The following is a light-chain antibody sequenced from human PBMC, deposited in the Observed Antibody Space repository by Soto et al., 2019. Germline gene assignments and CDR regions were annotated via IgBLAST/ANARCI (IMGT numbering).Light chain of an antibody. J-gene: IGLJ2*01. CDR1: NIGSKN. CDR3: QVWDSSIVV. V-gene: IGLV3-9*01. Sequence: SYELTQPLSVSVALGQTARITCGGNNIGSKNVHWYQQKPGQAPVLVIYRDSNRPSGIPERFSGSNSGNTATLTISRAQAGDVADYYCQVWDSSIVVFGGGTQLTVL. CDR2: RDS.